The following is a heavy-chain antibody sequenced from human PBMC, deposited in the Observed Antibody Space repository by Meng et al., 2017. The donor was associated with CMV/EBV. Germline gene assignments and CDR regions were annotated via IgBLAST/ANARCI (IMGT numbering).Heavy chain of an antibody. V-gene: IGHV1-69*05. Sequence: SVKVSCKASGGTFSSYAISWVRQAPGQGLEWMGGIIPIFGTANYAQKFQGRVTITTDESTSTAYMELSSLRSEDTAVYYCAREGRAGGSYYSFDYWGQGTLVTV. CDR3: AREGRAGGSYYSFDY. D-gene: IGHD1-26*01. CDR1: GGTFSSYA. CDR2: IIPIFGTA. J-gene: IGHJ4*02.